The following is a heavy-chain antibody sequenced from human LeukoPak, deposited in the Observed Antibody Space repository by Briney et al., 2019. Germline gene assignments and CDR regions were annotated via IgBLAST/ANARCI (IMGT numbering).Heavy chain of an antibody. CDR1: GFTFSSYS. V-gene: IGHV3-21*01. J-gene: IGHJ4*02. Sequence: PGGSLRPSCAASGFTFSSYSMNWVRQAPGKGLEWVSSISSSSSYIYYADSVKGRFTISRDNAKNSLYLQMNGLRAEDTAVYYCARDYGQQWLVRGFDYWGQGTLVTVSS. CDR3: ARDYGQQWLVRGFDY. D-gene: IGHD6-19*01. CDR2: ISSSSSYI.